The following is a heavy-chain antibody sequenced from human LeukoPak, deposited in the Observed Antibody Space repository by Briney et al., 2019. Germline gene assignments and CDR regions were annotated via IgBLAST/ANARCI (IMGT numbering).Heavy chain of an antibody. J-gene: IGHJ4*02. CDR3: ARPSGSVTIFGVVDYFDY. CDR1: GFTYTNYG. Sequence: GGSLRLSCVVSGFTYTNYGMHWVRQAPGKGLDWVASIAYDGSNEKYAQFGKGRFTISRDNSKNTLYMQLNSLRAEDTAVYYCARPSGSVTIFGVVDYFDYWGQGSLVTVSS. D-gene: IGHD3-3*01. V-gene: IGHV3-30*04. CDR2: IAYDGSNE.